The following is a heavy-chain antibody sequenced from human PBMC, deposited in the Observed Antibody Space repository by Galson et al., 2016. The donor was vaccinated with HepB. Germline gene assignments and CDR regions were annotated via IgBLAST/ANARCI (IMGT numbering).Heavy chain of an antibody. Sequence: QSGAEVKKPGESLKISCKGSGYSFTSYWIGWVRQMPGKGLEWMGIIYPGDSDTRYSPSVQGQVTISADKSISTAYLQWSSLKASDTAMYYCARCFSYSSGWYHWFDPWGQGTLVTVSS. CDR2: IYPGDSDT. CDR3: ARCFSYSSGWYHWFDP. D-gene: IGHD6-19*01. CDR1: GYSFTSYW. V-gene: IGHV5-51*01. J-gene: IGHJ5*02.